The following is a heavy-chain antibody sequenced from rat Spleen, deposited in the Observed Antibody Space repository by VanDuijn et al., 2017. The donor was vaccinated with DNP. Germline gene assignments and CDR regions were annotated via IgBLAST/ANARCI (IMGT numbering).Heavy chain of an antibody. Sequence: EVQLVESDGGLVQPGRSLKLSCAASGFTFSDYYMAWVRQAPTKGLEWVATISYDGSSTYYRDSVKGRFTISRDNAKSTLYLQMDGLRSEDTATYYWGRHVYDGSYYAYLDYWGQGVMVTVSS. CDR3: GRHVYDGSYYAYLDY. J-gene: IGHJ2*01. D-gene: IGHD1-12*02. CDR1: GFTFSDYY. CDR2: ISYDGSST. V-gene: IGHV5-29*01.